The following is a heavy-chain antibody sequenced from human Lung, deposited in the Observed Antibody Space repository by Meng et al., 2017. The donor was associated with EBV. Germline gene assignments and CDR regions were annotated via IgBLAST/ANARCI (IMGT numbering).Heavy chain of an antibody. CDR2: ISHSGTT. CDR3: ARIEGYDRLYYFGQ. J-gene: IGHJ4*02. CDR1: CVFISNYNW. D-gene: IGHD5-12*01. V-gene: IGHV4-4*02. Sequence: VELPEAVHGRVEPSGTPALSLAVSCVFISNYNWWSWGRQPPGKGLEWIGEISHSGTTNYTPSLKSRVTISVDKSKNQFSLKLTSVTAADTAVYYCARIEGYDRLYYFGQWGRGTLVTVSS.